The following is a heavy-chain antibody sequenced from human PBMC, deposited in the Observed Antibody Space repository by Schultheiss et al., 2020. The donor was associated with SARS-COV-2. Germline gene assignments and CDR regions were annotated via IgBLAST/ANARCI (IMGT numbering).Heavy chain of an antibody. CDR1: GGSFSGYY. J-gene: IGHJ3*02. V-gene: IGHV4-34*01. Sequence: SETLSLTCAVYGGSFSGYYWSWIRQPPGKGLEWIGEINHSGSTNYNPSLKSRVTISVDTSKNQFSLKLSSVTAADTAVYYCAKDGPAYYYDSGNAFDIWGQGTMVTVSS. CDR2: INHSGST. CDR3: AKDGPAYYYDSGNAFDI. D-gene: IGHD3-22*01.